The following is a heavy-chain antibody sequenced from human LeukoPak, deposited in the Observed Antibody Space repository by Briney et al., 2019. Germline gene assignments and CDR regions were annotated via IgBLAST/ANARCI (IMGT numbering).Heavy chain of an antibody. D-gene: IGHD3-16*01. J-gene: IGHJ4*02. CDR3: ARGRYGWLPFDF. Sequence: SETLSLTCTVSGGSINNYYWNWIRQSPGKGLEWIGYIYYSGSTNYNPSLKSRVTISVDTSKNQFTLKLNSVTAADTAVYYCARGRYGWLPFDFWGQGTLVTVSS. V-gene: IGHV4-59*01. CDR1: GGSINNYY. CDR2: IYYSGST.